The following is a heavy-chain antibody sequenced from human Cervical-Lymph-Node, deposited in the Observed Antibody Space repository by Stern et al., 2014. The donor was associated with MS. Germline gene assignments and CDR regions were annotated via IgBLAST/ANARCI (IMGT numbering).Heavy chain of an antibody. CDR3: AGLTNYSWFDP. CDR2: ISGSGGNL. D-gene: IGHD1-1*01. V-gene: IGHV3-23*01. Sequence: EVKLLEFWGGLEQPGGSLSLSCSASGFTFRTYVMSWVRQAPGKGLEWVSSISGSGGNLYYADSVKGRFTISRDNSRNTLYLQVDSLRAEDTAVYYCAGLTNYSWFDPWGQGALVTVSS. CDR1: GFTFRTYV. J-gene: IGHJ5*02.